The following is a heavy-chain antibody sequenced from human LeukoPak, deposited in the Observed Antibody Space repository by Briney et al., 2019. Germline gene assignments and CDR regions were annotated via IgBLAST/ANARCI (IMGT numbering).Heavy chain of an antibody. CDR1: GFSLSSHG. V-gene: IGHV3-64*01. Sequence: GGSLRLSCVVSGFSLSSHGMHWVRQAPGKGLEDVSAISSNGISTFYASSVKGRFTVSRDDSKNTVYLQMGSLRAEDMAVYYCVKWTNYYFALWGRGTLVTVSS. D-gene: IGHD2-8*01. J-gene: IGHJ2*01. CDR2: ISSNGIST. CDR3: VKWTNYYFAL.